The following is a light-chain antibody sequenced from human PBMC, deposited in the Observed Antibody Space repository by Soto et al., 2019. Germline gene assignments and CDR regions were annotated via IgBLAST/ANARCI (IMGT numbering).Light chain of an antibody. CDR3: SSHTSSSTRV. J-gene: IGLJ1*01. Sequence: QSALTQPASVSGSPGQSITISCTGTSSDVGGYNYVSWYLQYSGRAPKLVIFEVSNRPSGISHRFFGSKSGNTASLTISGLQTEDEGDYYCSSHTSSSTRVFGTGTKVTVL. V-gene: IGLV2-14*01. CDR1: SSDVGGYNY. CDR2: EVS.